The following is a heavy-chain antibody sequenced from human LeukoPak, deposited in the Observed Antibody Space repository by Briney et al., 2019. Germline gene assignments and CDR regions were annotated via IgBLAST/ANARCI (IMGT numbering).Heavy chain of an antibody. D-gene: IGHD3-10*01. Sequence: VASVKVSCKASGYTFTGYYMHWVRQAPGQGLEWMGWINPNSGGTNYAQKLQGRVTMTTDTSTSTAYMELRSLRSDDTAVYYCARELTMVRGVTPDWFDPWGQGTLVTVSS. V-gene: IGHV1-2*02. CDR1: GYTFTGYY. CDR3: ARELTMVRGVTPDWFDP. CDR2: INPNSGGT. J-gene: IGHJ5*02.